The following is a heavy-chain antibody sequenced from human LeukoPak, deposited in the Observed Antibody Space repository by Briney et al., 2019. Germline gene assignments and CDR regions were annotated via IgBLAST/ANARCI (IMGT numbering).Heavy chain of an antibody. J-gene: IGHJ3*02. CDR1: GFTFSSYW. CDR3: AKSLRSGYYPDAFDI. Sequence: GGSLRLSCAASGFTFSSYWMHWVRQAPGKGLVWVSRINSDGSSTYYADSVKGRLTISRDNSKNTLYLQMNSLRAEDTAVYYCAKSLRSGYYPDAFDIWGQGTMVTVSS. CDR2: INSDGSST. D-gene: IGHD3-22*01. V-gene: IGHV3-74*01.